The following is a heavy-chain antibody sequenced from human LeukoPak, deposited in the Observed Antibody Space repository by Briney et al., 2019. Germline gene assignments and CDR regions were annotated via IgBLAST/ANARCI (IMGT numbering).Heavy chain of an antibody. D-gene: IGHD6-19*01. Sequence: GGSLRLSCAASGFTVSSNYMSWVRQAPGKGLEWVSVIYSGGSTYYAESVKGRFTISRDNSKNTLHLQMNSLRVEDTAVYHCARGGGSGWPHFDYWGQGTLVTVSS. V-gene: IGHV3-53*01. CDR2: IYSGGST. J-gene: IGHJ4*02. CDR3: ARGGGSGWPHFDY. CDR1: GFTVSSNY.